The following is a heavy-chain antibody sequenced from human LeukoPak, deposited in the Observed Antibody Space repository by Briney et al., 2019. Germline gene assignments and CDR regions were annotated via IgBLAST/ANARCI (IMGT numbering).Heavy chain of an antibody. Sequence: ASVKVSCKASGYTFTDYYMHWVRQAPGPGLEWMGWINPNSGATKNAQKFQGRDTMTRDTSISTAYMELSRLTSDDTAIYYCARTPYGSGSIGWFDPWGQGTLVTVSS. V-gene: IGHV1-2*02. CDR2: INPNSGAT. CDR3: ARTPYGSGSIGWFDP. D-gene: IGHD3-10*01. CDR1: GYTFTDYY. J-gene: IGHJ5*02.